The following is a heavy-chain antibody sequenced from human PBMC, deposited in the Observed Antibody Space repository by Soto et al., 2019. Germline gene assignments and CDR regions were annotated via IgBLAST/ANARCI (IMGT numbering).Heavy chain of an antibody. Sequence: SETLSLTXTVSGGSIYTGGSYWSWIRQLPGKGLEWLGYIYYTGSTQYTPSLKSRLSISTDTSDNQFSLRLNSVTAADTAVYYCATSLVTSRARVDYWGQGTPVTVSS. J-gene: IGHJ4*02. CDR1: GGSIYTGGSY. D-gene: IGHD1-26*01. V-gene: IGHV4-31*02. CDR2: IYYTGST. CDR3: ATSLVTSRARVDY.